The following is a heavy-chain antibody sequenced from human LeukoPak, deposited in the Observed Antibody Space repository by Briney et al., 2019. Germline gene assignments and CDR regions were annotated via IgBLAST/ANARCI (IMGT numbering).Heavy chain of an antibody. CDR3: AKDQMDNNYFDY. D-gene: IGHD5-24*01. CDR1: GFTFSSYA. V-gene: IGHV3-43*02. CDR2: ISWDGGST. J-gene: IGHJ4*02. Sequence: GGSLRLSCAASGFTFSSYAMSWVRQAPEKGLEWVSLISWDGGSTYYADSVKGRFTISRDNSKNSLYLQMNSLRTEDTALYYCAKDQMDNNYFDYWGQGTLVTVSS.